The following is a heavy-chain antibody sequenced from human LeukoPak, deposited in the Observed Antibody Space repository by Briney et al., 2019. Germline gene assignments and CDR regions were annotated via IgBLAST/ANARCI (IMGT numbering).Heavy chain of an antibody. D-gene: IGHD4-17*01. Sequence: GGSLRVSCAASGITVSDNYMSWVRQTPGKGLEWVSTLYPAGDTYLADSVRGRFTISRDISKNTVYLQMGSLRAEDTAVYFCARVHFPYGDFDYWGQGALVTVSS. CDR2: LYPAGDT. CDR3: ARVHFPYGDFDY. J-gene: IGHJ4*02. V-gene: IGHV3-53*01. CDR1: GITVSDNY.